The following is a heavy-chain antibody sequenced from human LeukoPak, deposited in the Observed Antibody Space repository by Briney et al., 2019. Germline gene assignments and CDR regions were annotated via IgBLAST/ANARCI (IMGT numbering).Heavy chain of an antibody. J-gene: IGHJ5*02. CDR2: INPSGGST. CDR3: ARDPDGDYVRGWFDP. CDR1: GYTFTSYY. V-gene: IGHV1-46*01. D-gene: IGHD4-17*01. Sequence: GASVKVSCKASGYTFTSYYMHWVRQAPGQGLEWMGMINPSGGSTSYAQKFQGRVTMTRDTSTSTVYMELSSLRSEDPAVYYCARDPDGDYVRGWFDPWGQGTLVTVSS.